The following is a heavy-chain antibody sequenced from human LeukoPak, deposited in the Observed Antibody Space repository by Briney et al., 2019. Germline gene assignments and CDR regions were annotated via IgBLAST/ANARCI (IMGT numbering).Heavy chain of an antibody. J-gene: IGHJ5*02. CDR3: ARRGTNFWFDP. V-gene: IGHV4-59*12. D-gene: IGHD1-1*01. Sequence: SETLSLTCTVSGGSTSSYYWGWIRQPPGKGLEWIGHIYHSGSTFYNSSLNSRVAISVDMSRNQFSLNLNSVTAADTAMYYCARRGTNFWFDPWGQGILVTVSS. CDR2: IYHSGST. CDR1: GGSTSSYY.